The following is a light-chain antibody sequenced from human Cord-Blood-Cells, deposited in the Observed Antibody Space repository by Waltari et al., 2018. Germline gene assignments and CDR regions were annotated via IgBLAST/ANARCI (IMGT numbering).Light chain of an antibody. V-gene: IGKV1-39*01. CDR3: QQSYSTPPLYT. J-gene: IGKJ2*01. CDR1: QSISSY. CDR2: AAS. Sequence: DIQMTQSPSSLSASVGDRVTITCRASQSISSYLNWYQQKPGKAPKFLIYAASSLQSGVPSRFSGSGSGTDFTLTISSLQPEDFATYYCQQSYSTPPLYTFGQGTKLEIK.